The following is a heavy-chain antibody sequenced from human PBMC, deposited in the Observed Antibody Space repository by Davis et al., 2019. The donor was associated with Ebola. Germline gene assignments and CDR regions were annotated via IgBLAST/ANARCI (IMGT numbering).Heavy chain of an antibody. CDR2: IIPIFGTA. V-gene: IGHV1-69*06. J-gene: IGHJ5*02. CDR3: ARDQPWGLGGWFDP. Sequence: SVKVSCKASGGTFSSYAISWVRQAPGQGLEWMGGIIPIFGTANYAQKFQGRVTITADKSTSTAYMELSSLRSEDTAVYYCARDQPWGLGGWFDPWGQGTLVTVSS. D-gene: IGHD1-26*01. CDR1: GGTFSSYA.